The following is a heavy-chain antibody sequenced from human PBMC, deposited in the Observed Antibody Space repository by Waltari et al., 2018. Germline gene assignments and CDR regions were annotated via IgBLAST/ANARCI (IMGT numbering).Heavy chain of an antibody. CDR2: ISSSSSYI. CDR1: GFTFSSYS. J-gene: IGHJ4*02. Sequence: EVQLVESGGGLVKPGGSLRLSCAASGFTFSSYSMTWFRQAPGKGLEWVSSISSSSSYIYYADSVKGRFTISRDNAKNSLYLQMNSLRAEDTAVYYCARAAVGSGSYYDLDYWGQGTLVTVSS. D-gene: IGHD1-26*01. CDR3: ARAAVGSGSYYDLDY. V-gene: IGHV3-21*01.